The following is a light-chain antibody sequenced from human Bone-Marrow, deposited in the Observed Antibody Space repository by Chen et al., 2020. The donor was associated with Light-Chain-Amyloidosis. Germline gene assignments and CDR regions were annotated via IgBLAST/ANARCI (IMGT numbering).Light chain of an antibody. CDR2: DGS. J-gene: IGLJ3*02. CDR1: ALPYKY. V-gene: IGLV3-10*01. CDR3: FSTDSSDNHGGV. Sequence: SYELTQPPSVSVSPGQTARITCSGDALPYKYTYWYQQKSGQAPVLVIYDGSRRPSGIPESFSASSSGTIATLTVSGAQVEDEADYYCFSTDSSDNHGGVFGGGTKLTVL.